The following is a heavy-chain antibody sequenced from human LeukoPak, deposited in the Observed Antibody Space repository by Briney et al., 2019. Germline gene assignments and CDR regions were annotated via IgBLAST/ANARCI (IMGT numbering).Heavy chain of an antibody. CDR1: GFTFISYS. D-gene: IGHD6-13*01. CDR3: AKDILAAGLFFDY. Sequence: GGSLRLSCAASGFTFISYSMSWARQAPGKGLEWVSSISSGSSYIYYADSVNGRFTISRDNARNSLYLLMNSLRAEDTAVYYCAKDILAAGLFFDYWGQGALVTVSS. V-gene: IGHV3-21*04. J-gene: IGHJ4*02. CDR2: ISSGSSYI.